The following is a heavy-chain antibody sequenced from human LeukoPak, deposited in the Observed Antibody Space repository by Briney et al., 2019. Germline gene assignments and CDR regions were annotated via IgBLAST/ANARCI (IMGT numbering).Heavy chain of an antibody. J-gene: IGHJ5*02. CDR3: ARASDLRSNWFDP. CDR1: GYTFTDYY. CDR2: ISAYNGNT. Sequence: ASVKVSCKASGYTFTDYYLHWVRQAPGQGLEWMGWISAYNGNTNYAQKLQGRVTMTTDTSTSTAYMELRSLRSDDTAVYYCARASDLRSNWFDPWGQGTLVTVSS. V-gene: IGHV1-18*04.